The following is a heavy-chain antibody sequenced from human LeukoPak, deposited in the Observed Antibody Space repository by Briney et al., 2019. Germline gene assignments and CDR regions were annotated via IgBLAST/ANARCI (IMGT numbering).Heavy chain of an antibody. V-gene: IGHV3-23*01. J-gene: IGHJ1*01. CDR1: GFTFSTYA. D-gene: IGHD2-15*01. CDR2: ISGGGGST. Sequence: GGSLRLSCAVSGFTFSTYAMSWVRQAPGKGLEWVSGISGGGGSTYYADSVKGRFTISRDNSNNTLYLQTNSLRAEDTAVYYCAKDPFHVVVVGPNSWGQGTLVTVSS. CDR3: AKDPFHVVVVGPNS.